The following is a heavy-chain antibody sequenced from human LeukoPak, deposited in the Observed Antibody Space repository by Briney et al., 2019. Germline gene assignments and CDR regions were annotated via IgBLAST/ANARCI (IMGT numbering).Heavy chain of an antibody. J-gene: IGHJ4*02. CDR1: GDIFTSYS. Sequence: ASVKVSCKASGDIFTSYSISWVRQAPGQGLEWMGWISAYNGNTNYAQNLQGRVTMTTDTSTSTAYMELRSLRSDDTAVYYCANFVWVAGTGSFEYWGQGTLVTVSS. CDR2: ISAYNGNT. V-gene: IGHV1-18*01. CDR3: ANFVWVAGTGSFEY. D-gene: IGHD6-19*01.